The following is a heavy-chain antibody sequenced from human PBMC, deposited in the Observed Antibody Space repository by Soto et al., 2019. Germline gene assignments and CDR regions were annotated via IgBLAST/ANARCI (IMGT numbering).Heavy chain of an antibody. D-gene: IGHD1-7*01. CDR3: ARVMTGTYLDVFDS. CDR2: IFYSGTT. Sequence: SETLSLTCNVSGGSINGYYWSWIRQPPGKGLEWIGYIFYSGTTNYNPSLKSRVTMSVDTSETQFSLKLRSATSADTAVYYCARVMTGTYLDVFDSWGQGTLVTVSS. V-gene: IGHV4-59*01. CDR1: GGSINGYY. J-gene: IGHJ4*02.